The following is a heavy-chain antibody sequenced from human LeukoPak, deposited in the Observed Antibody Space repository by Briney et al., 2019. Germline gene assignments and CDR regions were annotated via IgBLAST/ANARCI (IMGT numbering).Heavy chain of an antibody. Sequence: PSETLSLTCTVSGGSISSGNYYWSWIRQPPGKGLEWIGYIHYSGSTYYNPSLKSRVTISIDTPENQFSLKLSSVTAADTAVYYCACGIAAAYFDYWGQGTLVTVSS. V-gene: IGHV4-30-4*01. CDR2: IHYSGST. CDR1: GGSISSGNYY. CDR3: ACGIAAAYFDY. J-gene: IGHJ4*02. D-gene: IGHD6-13*01.